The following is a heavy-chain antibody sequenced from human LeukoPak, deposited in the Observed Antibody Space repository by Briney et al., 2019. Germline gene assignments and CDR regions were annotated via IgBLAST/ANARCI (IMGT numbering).Heavy chain of an antibody. CDR3: ARNPVSGTNPKFDY. CDR1: GGSISSGGYS. V-gene: IGHV4-31*03. CDR2: IYYSGST. Sequence: PSETLSLTCTVSGGSISSGGYSWSWTRQHPGKGLEWIGYIYYSGSTYYNPSLKSRVTISVDTPKNQFSLKLSSVTAADTAVYYCARNPVSGTNPKFDYWGQGTLVTVSS. D-gene: IGHD1-1*01. J-gene: IGHJ4*02.